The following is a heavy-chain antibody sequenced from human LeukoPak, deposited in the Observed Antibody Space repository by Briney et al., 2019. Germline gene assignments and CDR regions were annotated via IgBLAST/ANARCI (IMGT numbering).Heavy chain of an antibody. V-gene: IGHV4-4*02. CDR1: GGSISSSNW. CDR3: ARVGLNSFDY. Sequence: SETLSLTCAVSGGSISSSNWWSWVRQTPGKGLEWIGEIYHTGSTIYNPSLKSRVTISVDKSNNHFSLKLRSVAAADTAVYYCARVGLNSFDYWGQGTLVTVSS. CDR2: IYHTGST. J-gene: IGHJ4*02.